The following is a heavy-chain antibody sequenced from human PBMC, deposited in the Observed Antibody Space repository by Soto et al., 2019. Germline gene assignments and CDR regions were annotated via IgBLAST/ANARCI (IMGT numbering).Heavy chain of an antibody. D-gene: IGHD6-19*01. CDR2: IRSKTDGGTT. V-gene: IGHV3-15*01. Sequence: GGSLRLSCAASGFTFSNAWMSWVRQAPGKGLEWVGRIRSKTDGGTTDYAAPVKGRFTISRDDSKNTLYLQMISLKTEDTAVYYCTTDPSGWHDAYYYYGMDVWGQGTTVTVSS. CDR3: TTDPSGWHDAYYYYGMDV. CDR1: GFTFSNAW. J-gene: IGHJ6*02.